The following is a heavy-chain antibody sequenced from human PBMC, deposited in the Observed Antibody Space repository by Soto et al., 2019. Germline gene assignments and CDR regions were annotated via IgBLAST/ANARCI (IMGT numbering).Heavy chain of an antibody. Sequence: GGSLRLSCAASGFTFSSYAMSWVRQAPGKGLEWVSAISGSGGSTYYADSVKGRFTISRGNSKNTLYLQMNSLRAEDTAVYYCAKGTYNWNPRMYNWFDPWGQGTLVTVSS. D-gene: IGHD1-20*01. CDR3: AKGTYNWNPRMYNWFDP. CDR2: ISGSGGST. J-gene: IGHJ5*02. V-gene: IGHV3-23*01. CDR1: GFTFSSYA.